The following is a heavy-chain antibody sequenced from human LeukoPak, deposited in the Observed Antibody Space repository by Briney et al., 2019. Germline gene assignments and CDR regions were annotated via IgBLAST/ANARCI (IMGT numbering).Heavy chain of an antibody. J-gene: IGHJ3*02. CDR3: AKDTQGRSFQWLRFYGSAFDI. CDR1: GFTFDDYA. D-gene: IGHD5-12*01. V-gene: IGHV3-9*01. Sequence: GRSLRLSCAASGFTFDDYAMHWVRQAPGKGLEWVSGISWNSGSIGYADSVKGRFTISRDNAKNSLYLQMNSLRAEDTALYYCAKDTQGRSFQWLRFYGSAFDIWGQGTMVTVSS. CDR2: ISWNSGSI.